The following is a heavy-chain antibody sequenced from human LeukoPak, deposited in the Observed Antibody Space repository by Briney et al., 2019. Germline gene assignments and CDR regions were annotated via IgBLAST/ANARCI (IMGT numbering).Heavy chain of an antibody. CDR3: ARGGYDILTGYPTQVYFQH. J-gene: IGHJ1*01. CDR1: GGTFSSYA. V-gene: IGHV1-69*13. D-gene: IGHD3-9*01. Sequence: GASVKVSCKASGGTFSSYAISWVRQAPGQGLEWMGGIIPIFGTANYAQKFQGRVTITADESTSTAYMGLSSLRSEDTAVYYCARGGYDILTGYPTQVYFQHWGQGTLVTVSS. CDR2: IIPIFGTA.